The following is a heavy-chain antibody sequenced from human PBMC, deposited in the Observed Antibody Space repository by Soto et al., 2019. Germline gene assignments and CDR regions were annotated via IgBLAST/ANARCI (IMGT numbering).Heavy chain of an antibody. J-gene: IGHJ3*02. V-gene: IGHV3-66*04. CDR3: ARQDIVVVVAAPDLAFDI. D-gene: IGHD2-15*01. Sequence: PGGSLRLSCAASGFTVSSNYMSWVRQAPGKGLEWVSVIYSGGSTYYADSVKGRLTISRDNSKNTLYLQMNSLRAEDTAVYYCARQDIVVVVAAPDLAFDIWGQGTMVTVSS. CDR2: IYSGGST. CDR1: GFTVSSNY.